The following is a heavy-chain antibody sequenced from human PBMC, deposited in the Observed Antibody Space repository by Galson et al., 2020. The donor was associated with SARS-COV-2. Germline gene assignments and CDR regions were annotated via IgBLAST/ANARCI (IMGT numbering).Heavy chain of an antibody. CDR1: GYIFSSHD. J-gene: IGHJ6*01. Sequence: VSCKPSGYIFSSHDINWVRQATGPGHEWMGWMNPNSGNTGYAQKFQGRVTLTRNTSISTAYMVLNSLSSDDTAVYYCARGMFQQLQAAMDVWGQGTTGTVSS. CDR3: ARGMFQQLQAAMDV. V-gene: IGHV1-8*01. CDR2: MNPNSGNT. D-gene: IGHD6-13*01.